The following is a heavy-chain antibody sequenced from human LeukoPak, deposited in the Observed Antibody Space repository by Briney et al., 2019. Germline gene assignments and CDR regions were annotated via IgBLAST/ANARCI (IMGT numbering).Heavy chain of an antibody. CDR3: AKDLNYGFDS. J-gene: IGHJ4*02. D-gene: IGHD3-10*01. V-gene: IGHV3-23*01. Sequence: GGSLRLSRAASGFAFRTYAMSWVRQAPGKGLEGVSAISGSGDKTFYAESVRGRLTISRDNSRNTLYLQMNSLRAEDTAVYYCAKDLNYGFDSWGQGTLVTV. CDR2: ISGSGDKT. CDR1: GFAFRTYA.